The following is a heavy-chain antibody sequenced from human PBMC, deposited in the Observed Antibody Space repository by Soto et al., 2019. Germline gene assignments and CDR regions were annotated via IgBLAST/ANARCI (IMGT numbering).Heavy chain of an antibody. Sequence: GGSLRLSCSASGFTFSSYAMHWVRQAPGKGLEYVSAISSNGGSTYYADSVKGRFTISRDNSKNTLYLQMNSLRAEDTAVYYCAKDFSYGMDVWGQGTTVTVSS. J-gene: IGHJ6*02. CDR3: AKDFSYGMDV. CDR1: GFTFSSYA. CDR2: ISSNGGST. V-gene: IGHV3-64*04.